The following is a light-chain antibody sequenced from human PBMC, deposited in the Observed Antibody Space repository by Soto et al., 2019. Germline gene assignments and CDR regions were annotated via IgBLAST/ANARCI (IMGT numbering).Light chain of an antibody. CDR3: QQYSSVPV. V-gene: IGKV1-27*01. J-gene: IGKJ3*01. Sequence: DIQMTQSPTSLSASVGDRVTITCRASQDIRNFVAWYQQKPVKAPKLLIYAASTLQSGVPSRFSGSGSGTDLTLAIISLQPEDVSTYTCQQYSSVPVFGPGTKVEIK. CDR1: QDIRNF. CDR2: AAS.